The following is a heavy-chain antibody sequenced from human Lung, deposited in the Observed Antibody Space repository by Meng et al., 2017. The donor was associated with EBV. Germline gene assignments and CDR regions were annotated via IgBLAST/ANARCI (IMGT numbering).Heavy chain of an antibody. D-gene: IGHD6-19*01. Sequence: QVQMLQCGAEVKKPGASVKISCKASGYTFTTYPMHWVRQAPGQRPEWVGWINPGNGITKYSHKFQDRVTIIRDTSANTAYLELRSLSLEDTAVYYCARGIEVVGTGYFWGQGSLVTVSS. J-gene: IGHJ4*02. CDR3: ARGIEVVGTGYF. CDR1: GYTFTTYP. CDR2: INPGNGIT. V-gene: IGHV1-3*01.